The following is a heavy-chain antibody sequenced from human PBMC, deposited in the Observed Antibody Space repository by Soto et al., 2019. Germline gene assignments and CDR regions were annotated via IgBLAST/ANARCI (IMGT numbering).Heavy chain of an antibody. Sequence: QVQLQQSGPGLVKPSQTLSLTCTVSGDSISSDYYYWTWIRQSPGKGLEWNGYIHPRGSILYNPSLKSRVTISVDTSKNPFSLHLTSVTAADTAVYFCAREDDGGDSLDVWGQGTTVTASS. V-gene: IGHV4-30-4*08. CDR3: AREDDGGDSLDV. CDR2: IHPRGSI. CDR1: GDSISSDYYY. D-gene: IGHD2-21*02. J-gene: IGHJ6*02.